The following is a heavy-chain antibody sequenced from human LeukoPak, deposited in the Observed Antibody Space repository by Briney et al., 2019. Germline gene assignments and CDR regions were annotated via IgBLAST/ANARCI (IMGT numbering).Heavy chain of an antibody. CDR1: GFTFSNYC. Sequence: GGSLRVSCTASGFTFSNYCMHWVRQTPGKGLIWVSRICPGGTITNYADSIKGRFTISRDDAKNMMFLQMNSLRADDTAVYYCVRDFRSADYWGQGILVTVSS. CDR3: VRDFRSADY. J-gene: IGHJ4*02. V-gene: IGHV3-74*01. CDR2: ICPGGTIT.